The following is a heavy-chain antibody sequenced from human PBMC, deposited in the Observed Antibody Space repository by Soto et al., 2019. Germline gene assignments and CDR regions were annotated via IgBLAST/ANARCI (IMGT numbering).Heavy chain of an antibody. D-gene: IGHD3-3*01. J-gene: IGHJ3*02. Sequence: SVKVSCKAAGGTFSSYTISWVRQAPGQGLEWMGRIIPILGIANYAQKFQGRVTITADKSTSIAYMELSSLRSEDTAVYYCARDTNIYYDFWSGQGAFDIWGQGTMVTVSS. CDR1: GGTFSSYT. CDR2: IIPILGIA. CDR3: ARDTNIYYDFWSGQGAFDI. V-gene: IGHV1-69*04.